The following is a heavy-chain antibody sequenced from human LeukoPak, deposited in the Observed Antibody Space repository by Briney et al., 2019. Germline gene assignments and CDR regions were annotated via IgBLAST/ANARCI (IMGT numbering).Heavy chain of an antibody. J-gene: IGHJ4*02. CDR2: IYYSGST. Sequence: SETLSLTCTVSGGSISSSSYYWGWIRQPPGKGLEWIGSIYYSGSTYYNPSLKSRVTISVDTSKNQFSLKLSSVTAADTAVYYCAKDQELLWFGEPMYYFDYWGQGTLVTVSS. V-gene: IGHV4-39*02. CDR1: GGSISSSSYY. D-gene: IGHD3-10*01. CDR3: AKDQELLWFGEPMYYFDY.